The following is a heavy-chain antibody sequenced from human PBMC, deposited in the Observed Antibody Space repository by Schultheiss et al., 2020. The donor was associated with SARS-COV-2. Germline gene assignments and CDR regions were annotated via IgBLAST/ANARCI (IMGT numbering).Heavy chain of an antibody. CDR1: GFTFSSYA. CDR3: ARDRLHDYGASYYFDY. Sequence: GGSLRLSCAASGFTFSSYAMHWVRQAPGKGLEWVAVISYDGSNKYYADSVKGRFTISRDNSKNTLYLQMNSLRAEDTAMYYCARDRLHDYGASYYFDYWGQGTLVTVSS. D-gene: IGHD4-17*01. V-gene: IGHV3-30*04. J-gene: IGHJ4*02. CDR2: ISYDGSNK.